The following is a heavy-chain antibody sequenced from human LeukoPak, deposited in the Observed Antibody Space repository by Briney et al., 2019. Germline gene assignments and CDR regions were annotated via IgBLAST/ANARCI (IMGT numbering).Heavy chain of an antibody. CDR1: GFTFSGFW. J-gene: IGHJ3*01. D-gene: IGHD6-6*01. CDR2: INSDGSEG. CDR3: ARSSYSSSSSV. V-gene: IGHV3-7*03. Sequence: GGSLRLSCAVSGFTFSGFWMSWSRQAPGKGLEWVASINSDGSEGNYADVVKGRFTISRDNAKNSLYLQINSLRAEDTAVYYCARSSYSSSSSVWGQGTMVTVSS.